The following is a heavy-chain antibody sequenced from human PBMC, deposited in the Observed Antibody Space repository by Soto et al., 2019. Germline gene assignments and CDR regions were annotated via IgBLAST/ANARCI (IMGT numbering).Heavy chain of an antibody. D-gene: IGHD3-3*01. CDR3: ARVIAYDFWSGYYTEEAVGFDI. J-gene: IGHJ3*02. CDR2: MNPNSGNT. Sequence: ASVKVSCKASGYTFTNYVMHWVRQAPGQRLEWMGWMNPNSGNTGYAQKFQGRVTMTRNTSISTAYMELSSLRSEDTAVYYCARVIAYDFWSGYYTEEAVGFDIWGQGTMVTVSS. V-gene: IGHV1-8*02. CDR1: GYTFTNYV.